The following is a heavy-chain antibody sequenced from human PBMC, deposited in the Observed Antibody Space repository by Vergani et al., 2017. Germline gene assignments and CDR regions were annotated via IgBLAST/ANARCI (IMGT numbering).Heavy chain of an antibody. CDR1: GFTFSSYA. CDR3: ARSGYYDLWRADY. D-gene: IGHD3-3*01. V-gene: IGHV3-30-3*01. CDR2: ISYDGSNK. Sequence: QVQLVESGGGVVQPGRSLRLSCAASGFTFSSYAMHWVRQAPGKGLEWVAVISYDGSNKYYADSVKGRFTISRDNSKNTLYLQMDSLRAEDTAVYYCARSGYYDLWRADYWGQGTLVTVSS. J-gene: IGHJ4*02.